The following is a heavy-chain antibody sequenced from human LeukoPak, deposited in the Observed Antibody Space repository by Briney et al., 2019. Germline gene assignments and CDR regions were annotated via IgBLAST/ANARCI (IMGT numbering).Heavy chain of an antibody. D-gene: IGHD6-19*01. CDR1: GFTFSTFG. V-gene: IGHV3-30*18. CDR3: AKVSAVGGFYYYGMDV. J-gene: IGHJ6*02. Sequence: GGSLRLSCAASGFTFSTFGMHWVRQAPGKGLDWVALISYDGSIKYYADSVKGRFTISRDNSKNTLYLQMNSLRDEDTAVYYCAKVSAVGGFYYYGMDVWGQGTTVTVPS. CDR2: ISYDGSIK.